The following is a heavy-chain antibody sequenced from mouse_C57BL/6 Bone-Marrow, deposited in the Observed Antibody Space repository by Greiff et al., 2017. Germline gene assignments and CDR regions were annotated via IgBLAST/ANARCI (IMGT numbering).Heavy chain of an antibody. D-gene: IGHD1-1*02. CDR1: GFTFSSYA. Sequence: DVMLVESGEGLVKPGGSLKLSCAASGFTFSSYAMSWVRQTPEKRLEWVAYISSGGDYIYYADTVKGRFTLSRDNARKTLYLQMRILKAEDTAIYYCTGDSFPWLAYWGQGTLFTVSA. CDR2: ISSGGDYI. J-gene: IGHJ3*01. V-gene: IGHV5-9-1*02. CDR3: TGDSFPWLAY.